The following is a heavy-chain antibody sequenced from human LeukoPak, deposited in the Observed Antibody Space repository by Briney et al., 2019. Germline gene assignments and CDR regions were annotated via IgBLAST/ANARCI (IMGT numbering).Heavy chain of an antibody. D-gene: IGHD6-13*01. CDR1: GFSFSRYG. J-gene: IGHJ4*02. V-gene: IGHV3-30*18. CDR2: ISYDGNNN. Sequence: GGSLRLSCAGSGFSFSRYGMHWVRQAPGKGLEWVSVISYDGNNNYYADSVKGRFTISRDNSKNTLYLQMNSLRAEDTAVYYCAKGIGTWYGNFDFWGQGTPVTVSS. CDR3: AKGIGTWYGNFDF.